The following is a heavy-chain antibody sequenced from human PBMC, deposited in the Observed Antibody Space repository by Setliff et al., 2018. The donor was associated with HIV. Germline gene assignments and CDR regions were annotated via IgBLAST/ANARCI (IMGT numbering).Heavy chain of an antibody. J-gene: IGHJ3*02. CDR3: ARVGPESLPYTWDDEADTFDI. D-gene: IGHD1-1*01. Sequence: ASVKVSCKTPGDTFTSHDINWVRQAAGHGLERLGWMTPYSGNTGYAQKFQGRVSMTRNTSISTAYMELSSLRSEDTAVYYCARVGPESLPYTWDDEADTFDIWGQGTMVTVSS. CDR2: MTPYSGNT. V-gene: IGHV1-8*02. CDR1: GDTFTSHD.